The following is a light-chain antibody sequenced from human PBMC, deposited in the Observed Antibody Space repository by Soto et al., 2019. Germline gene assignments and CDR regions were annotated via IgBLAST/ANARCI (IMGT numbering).Light chain of an antibody. CDR3: QQYNSYWT. Sequence: DIQMTQSPSTLSASVGDRVTITCRASQSISSWLAWYQQKPGKAPKLLIYKASSLESGVPSRFSGSGSGTEFTLTISGLQPDYFATYYCQQYNSYWTFGQGTKVEIK. CDR1: QSISSW. V-gene: IGKV1-5*03. CDR2: KAS. J-gene: IGKJ1*01.